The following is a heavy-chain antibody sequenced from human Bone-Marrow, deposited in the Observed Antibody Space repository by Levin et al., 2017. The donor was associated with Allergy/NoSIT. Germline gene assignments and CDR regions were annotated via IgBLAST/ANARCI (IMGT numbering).Heavy chain of an antibody. CDR2: VYYSGST. CDR1: GGSISSYY. V-gene: IGHV4-59*08. CDR3: ARQKYCSSSICYTRDYYYGMDV. Sequence: RSQTLSLTCTVSGGSISSYYWSWIRQPPGKGLEWIGYVYYSGSTNYNPSLKSRVTISVDTSKNQFSLKLSSVTAADTAVYYCARQKYCSSSICYTRDYYYGMDVWGQGTTVTVSS. D-gene: IGHD2-2*02. J-gene: IGHJ6*02.